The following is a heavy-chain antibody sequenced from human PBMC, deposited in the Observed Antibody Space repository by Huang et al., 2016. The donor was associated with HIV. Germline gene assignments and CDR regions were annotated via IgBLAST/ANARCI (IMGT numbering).Heavy chain of an antibody. D-gene: IGHD6-6*01. CDR1: GGTCSTYA. V-gene: IGHV1-69*01. J-gene: IGHJ6*02. CDR3: ARGRTRSSLYDSYYGLDV. CDR2: IVPRFGTA. Sequence: QVQLVQSGAEVKKPGSSVKVSCKASGGTCSTYAIGWVRQAPGQGLEWMGGIVPRFGTANYAHEVQGTVTITADEFTSTAYMERSSLRSEDTALYYCARGRTRSSLYDSYYGLDVWGQGTTVTVSS.